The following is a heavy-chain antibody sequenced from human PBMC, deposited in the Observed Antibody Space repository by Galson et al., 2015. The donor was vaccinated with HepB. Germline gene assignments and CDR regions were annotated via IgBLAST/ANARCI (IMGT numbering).Heavy chain of an antibody. J-gene: IGHJ4*02. CDR3: AKDRGRWLQLQSEAFDY. V-gene: IGHV3-30*18. D-gene: IGHD5-24*01. Sequence: SLRLSCAASGFTFSSYGMHWVRQAPGKGLEWVAVISYDGSNKYYADSVKGRFTISRDNSKNTLYLQMNSLRAEDTAVYYCAKDRGRWLQLQSEAFDYWGQGTLVTVSS. CDR2: ISYDGSNK. CDR1: GFTFSSYG.